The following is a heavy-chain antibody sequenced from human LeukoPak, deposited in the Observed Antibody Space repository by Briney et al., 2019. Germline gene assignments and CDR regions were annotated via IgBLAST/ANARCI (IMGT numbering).Heavy chain of an antibody. CDR1: GYSISSGYY. D-gene: IGHD3-9*01. J-gene: IGHJ4*02. V-gene: IGHV4-38-2*02. Sequence: SETLSLTCTVSGYSISSGYYWGWLRPSPGAGLEWIGNIYHSGNTYQSPSLKSRATMSVDAYKNEFSLRLTSVTAADTAVYYCARAERYVDSLSSSGGLWEYKFDHWGQGTLVTVSS. CDR3: ARAERYVDSLSSSGGLWEYKFDH. CDR2: IYHSGNT.